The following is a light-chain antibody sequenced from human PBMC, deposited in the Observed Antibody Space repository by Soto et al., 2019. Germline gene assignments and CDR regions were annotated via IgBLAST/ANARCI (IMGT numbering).Light chain of an antibody. Sequence: ENVLTQSPGTLSLSPGERATLSCRASQTVSSYLTWYQQRPGQAPRLLIYGASKRATGIPDRFSGSGSGTDFPPTIRRLGPEDFALYYCQQYGTSPITFGQGTRLEIK. CDR3: QQYGTSPIT. CDR2: GAS. V-gene: IGKV3-20*01. J-gene: IGKJ5*01. CDR1: QTVSSY.